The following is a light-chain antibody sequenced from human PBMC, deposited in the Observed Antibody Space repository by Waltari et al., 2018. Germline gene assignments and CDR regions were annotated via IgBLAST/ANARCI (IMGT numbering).Light chain of an antibody. Sequence: EIVLTLSPGTLSLSPGERVILSCRVSQSVSRALAWYQQKPGQAPRLLIYGGSNRATGIPDRFSGSGSGTDVSLTISRLEPEDFAVYYCQHYVRLPVTFGQGTKVEIK. V-gene: IGKV3-20*01. CDR3: QHYVRLPVT. CDR2: GGS. J-gene: IGKJ1*01. CDR1: QSVSRA.